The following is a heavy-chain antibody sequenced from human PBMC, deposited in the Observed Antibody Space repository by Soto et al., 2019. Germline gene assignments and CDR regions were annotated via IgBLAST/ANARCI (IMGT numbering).Heavy chain of an antibody. D-gene: IGHD5-18*01. V-gene: IGHV1-3*01. CDR1: GYTFTSYA. J-gene: IGHJ4*02. CDR2: INAGNGNT. Sequence: GASVKVSCKASGYTFTSYAMHWVRQAPGQRLEWMGWINAGNGNTKYSQKFQGRVTITRDTSASTAYMELSSLRSEDTAVYYCARDQLPYSYGPRPLDYWGQGTLVTVSS. CDR3: ARDQLPYSYGPRPLDY.